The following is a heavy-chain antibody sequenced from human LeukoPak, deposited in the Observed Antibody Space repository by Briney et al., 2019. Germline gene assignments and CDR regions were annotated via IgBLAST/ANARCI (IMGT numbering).Heavy chain of an antibody. CDR3: ARMKVIKGASLDY. D-gene: IGHD2/OR15-2a*01. CDR1: GFSFSEYA. J-gene: IGHJ4*02. CDR2: ISFDETKK. V-gene: IGHV3-30-3*01. Sequence: GGPLRLSCAASGFSFSEYAMHWVRQAPGKGLEWVAVISFDETKKYYADSVKGRFTISRDNSNNTLFLQMNSLKTEDTAVYFCARMKVIKGASLDYRGQGSLVTVSS.